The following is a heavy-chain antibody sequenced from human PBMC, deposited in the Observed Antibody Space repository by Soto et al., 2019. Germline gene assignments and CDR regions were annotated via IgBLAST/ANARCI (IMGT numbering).Heavy chain of an antibody. CDR2: ISSNGGST. D-gene: IGHD6-6*01. V-gene: IGHV3-64D*08. J-gene: IGHJ6*02. CDR3: VKTLLGSSSDHPYYYYYGMDV. CDR1: GSTFSSYA. Sequence: GGSLRLSCSASGSTFSSYAMHWVRQAPGKGLEYVSAISSNGGSTYYADSVKGRFTISRDNSKNTLYLQMSSLRAEDTAVYYCVKTLLGSSSDHPYYYYYGMDVWGQGTTVTVSS.